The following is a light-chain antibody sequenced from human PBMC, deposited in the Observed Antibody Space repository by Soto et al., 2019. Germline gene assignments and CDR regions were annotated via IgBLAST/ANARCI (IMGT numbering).Light chain of an antibody. V-gene: IGKV3-15*01. Sequence: EIVMTQSPATLSVSPGERATLSCRASQSISINLAWYQQKPGQAPSLLIYGASTRATGIPARFSGSGSETEFTLTISRLQSEDSAVYYCQHYNSWPPYTFGQGTKLEIK. CDR1: QSISIN. CDR2: GAS. J-gene: IGKJ2*01. CDR3: QHYNSWPPYT.